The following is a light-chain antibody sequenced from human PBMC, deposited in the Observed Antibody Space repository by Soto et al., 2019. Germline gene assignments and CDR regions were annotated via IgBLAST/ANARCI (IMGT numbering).Light chain of an antibody. J-gene: IGLJ3*02. V-gene: IGLV2-14*01. CDR3: TSYTSRSTWV. Sequence: QSALTQSASVSGSPGQSITLSCTGTSSDVGGYNYVSWYQQHPGKAPKLMIYEVSNRPSGVSNRFSGSKSGNTASLTISGLQAEDAADYYCTSYTSRSTWVFGGGTKVTVL. CDR1: SSDVGGYNY. CDR2: EVS.